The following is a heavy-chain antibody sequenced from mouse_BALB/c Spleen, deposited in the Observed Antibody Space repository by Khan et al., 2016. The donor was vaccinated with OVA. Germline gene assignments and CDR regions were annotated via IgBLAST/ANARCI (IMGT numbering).Heavy chain of an antibody. D-gene: IGHD2-1*01. Sequence: VQLQESGPGLVAPSQSLSITCTVSGFSLTTYGVHWVRQPPGKGLEWLGVIWAGGSTNFNSALMSRLSISKDNPNSQHFLNRNSLQTVDTAMYYCARDRNYGKYWAMDYWGQGTSVTVSS. J-gene: IGHJ4*01. CDR2: IWAGGST. CDR3: ARDRNYGKYWAMDY. V-gene: IGHV2-9*02. CDR1: GFSLTTYG.